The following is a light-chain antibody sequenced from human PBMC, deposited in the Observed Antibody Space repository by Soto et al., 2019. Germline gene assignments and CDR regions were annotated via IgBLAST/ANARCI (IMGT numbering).Light chain of an antibody. V-gene: IGLV2-14*01. CDR1: SSDVGAYNY. CDR2: DVS. CDR3: SSYTSATTYV. J-gene: IGLJ1*01. Sequence: HSALTQPASVSGSPGQSITISCTGTSSDVGAYNYDSWYQQYPGEAPRVIIYDVSYRPAGVSNRFSGSKSGNTASLTISGLQTQDEADYYCSSYTSATTYVFGTGTKLTVL.